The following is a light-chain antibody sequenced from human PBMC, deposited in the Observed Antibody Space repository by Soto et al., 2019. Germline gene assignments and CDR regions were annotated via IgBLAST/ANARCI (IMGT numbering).Light chain of an antibody. CDR3: CSYTTSNTRQIV. J-gene: IGLJ1*01. Sequence: QSVLTQPASVSGSHGQSSTVSCTGNSSDVGGYNYVSWYQQHPGKAPKFMIYDVSNRPSGVSNRFSGSKSGNTASLTISGLQAEDEADYYCCSYTTSNTRQIVFGTGTKVTVL. CDR2: DVS. CDR1: SSDVGGYNY. V-gene: IGLV2-14*01.